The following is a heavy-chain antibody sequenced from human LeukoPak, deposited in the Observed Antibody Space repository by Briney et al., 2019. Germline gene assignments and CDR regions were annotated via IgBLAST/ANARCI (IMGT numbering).Heavy chain of an antibody. CDR1: GLTFDDYG. CDR2: ISGDGESI. J-gene: IGHJ4*02. D-gene: IGHD6-13*01. Sequence: GGSLRLSCAVSGLTFDDYGMSWVRHAPGKGLEWVSGISGDGESIGYGDSVQGRFIISRDNAETALYMQMNGLRAEDTAVSYSASALSASWYSLAYWGRGTPVTVSS. V-gene: IGHV3-20*04. CDR3: ASALSASWYSLAY.